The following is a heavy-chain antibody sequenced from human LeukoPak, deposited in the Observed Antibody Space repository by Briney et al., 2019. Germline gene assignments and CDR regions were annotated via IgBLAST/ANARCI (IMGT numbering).Heavy chain of an antibody. V-gene: IGHV4-38-2*02. J-gene: IGHJ4*02. Sequence: SETLSLTCTVSGFSINSNYYWGWIRQPPGKGLEWIGSIYHSGSTYYNPSLKSRVTISVDTYKNQFSLKLSSVTAADTAVYYCARVISTKGYFDYWGQGTLFTVSS. CDR2: IYHSGST. D-gene: IGHD3/OR15-3a*01. CDR1: GFSINSNYY. CDR3: ARVISTKGYFDY.